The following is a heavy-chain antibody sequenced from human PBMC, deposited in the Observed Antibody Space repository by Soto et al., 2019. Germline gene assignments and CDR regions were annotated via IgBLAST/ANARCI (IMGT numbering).Heavy chain of an antibody. D-gene: IGHD3-10*01. J-gene: IGHJ6*03. Sequence: EVQLVESGGGLVQPGGSLRLSCAASGFTVSGNYMSWVRQAPGKGLEWGSVIYSGGSTYYADSVKGRFTISRDNSKNTLYLQMNSLRAEDTAVYYCAREYYYGSGSYYKGGANYYYYMDVWGKGTTVTVSS. V-gene: IGHV3-66*01. CDR2: IYSGGST. CDR1: GFTVSGNY. CDR3: AREYYYGSGSYYKGGANYYYYMDV.